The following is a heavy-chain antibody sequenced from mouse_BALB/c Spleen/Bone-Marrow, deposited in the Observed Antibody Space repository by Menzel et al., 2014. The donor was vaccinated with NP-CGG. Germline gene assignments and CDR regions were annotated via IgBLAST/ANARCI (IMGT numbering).Heavy chain of an antibody. Sequence: EVQLQQSGPELVKPGASVKISCKASGYSSTGYYMHWVKQSHGNSLDWIGYIYPYNGVSSYNQKFEGKATLTVDKSSSTAYMELRSLTSDDSAVYYCESRGEYFDVWGAGTTVTVSS. CDR1: GYSSTGYY. CDR2: IYPYNGVS. CDR3: ESRGEYFDV. V-gene: IGHV1-31*01. J-gene: IGHJ1*01.